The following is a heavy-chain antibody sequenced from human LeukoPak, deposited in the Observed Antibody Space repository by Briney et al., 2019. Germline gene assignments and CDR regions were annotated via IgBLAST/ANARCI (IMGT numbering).Heavy chain of an antibody. CDR2: ISYDGSNK. D-gene: IGHD5-12*01. CDR3: ARGLGWLRNYYFDY. V-gene: IGHV3-30*04. Sequence: GGSLRLSCAASGFTFSSYAMHWVRQAPGKGLEWVAVISYDGSNKYYADSVKGRFTISRDNSKNTLYLQMNSLRAEDTAVYYCARGLGWLRNYYFDYWGQGTLVTVSS. J-gene: IGHJ4*02. CDR1: GFTFSSYA.